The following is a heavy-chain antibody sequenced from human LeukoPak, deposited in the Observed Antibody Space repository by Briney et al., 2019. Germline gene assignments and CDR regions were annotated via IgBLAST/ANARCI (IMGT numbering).Heavy chain of an antibody. V-gene: IGHV3-9*01. J-gene: IGHJ4*02. CDR1: GFIFNNYA. Sequence: GGSLRLSCAGSGFIFNNYAMHWVRQPPGKGLEWVSGISWNSGSIDYADSVKGRFTISRDNAKNSLYLQMNSLRVEDTAFYYCAKDNRRHYTSGPNPDSLHWGQGALVTVSP. D-gene: IGHD6-19*01. CDR2: ISWNSGSI. CDR3: AKDNRRHYTSGPNPDSLH.